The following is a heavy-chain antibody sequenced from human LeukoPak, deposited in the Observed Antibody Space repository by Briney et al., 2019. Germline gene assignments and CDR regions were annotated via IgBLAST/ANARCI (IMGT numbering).Heavy chain of an antibody. D-gene: IGHD3-22*01. CDR2: ISWNSDTR. CDR1: GFTFDDYA. J-gene: IGHJ4*02. CDR3: ARVGDYYDSSGYRETYYFDY. V-gene: IGHV3-9*01. Sequence: GGSLRLSCAVSGFTFDDYAMHWVRQVPGKGLEWVAGISWNSDTRDYVDSVKGRFTISRDNARNSLYLQMNSLRSDDTAVYYCARVGDYYDSSGYRETYYFDYWGQGTLVTVSS.